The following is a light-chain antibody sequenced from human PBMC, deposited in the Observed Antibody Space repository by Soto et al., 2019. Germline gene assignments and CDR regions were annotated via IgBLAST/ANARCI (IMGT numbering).Light chain of an antibody. V-gene: IGKV3-20*01. Sequence: EIVLTQSPGTLSLSPGERATLSCRSSQSVSSSYLAWYQHKPGQAPRLLIYDVSSMATGNPDRFSGSGSGTDFTLTISRLEPDDFAAYYCQQYGSSPTFGQGTKVEIK. J-gene: IGKJ1*01. CDR1: QSVSSSY. CDR3: QQYGSSPT. CDR2: DVS.